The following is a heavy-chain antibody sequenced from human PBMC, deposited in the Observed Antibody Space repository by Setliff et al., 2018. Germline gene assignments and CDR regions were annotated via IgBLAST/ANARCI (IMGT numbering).Heavy chain of an antibody. CDR3: ARTYNFWSGYFDY. CDR1: GGSFSGYY. Sequence: LSLTCAVYGGSFSGYYWSWIRQPPGKGLEWIGEINHSGSTNNNPSLKSRVTISVDTSKNQFSLKLSSVTAADAAVYYCARTYNFWSGYFDYWGQGTLVTVSS. D-gene: IGHD3-3*01. V-gene: IGHV4-34*01. J-gene: IGHJ4*02. CDR2: INHSGST.